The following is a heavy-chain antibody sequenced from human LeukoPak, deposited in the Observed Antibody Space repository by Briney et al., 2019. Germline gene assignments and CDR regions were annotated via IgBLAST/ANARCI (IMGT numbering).Heavy chain of an antibody. CDR3: AREGSGWYGNFDY. D-gene: IGHD6-19*01. V-gene: IGHV1-2*02. J-gene: IGHJ4*02. Sequence: ASVTVSCKASGYTFTSYGISWVRQAPGQGLEWMGWISAYSGGTNYAQKFQGRVTMTRDTSISTAYMEVSRLRSDDTAVYYCAREGSGWYGNFDYWGQGTLVTVSS. CDR2: ISAYSGGT. CDR1: GYTFTSYG.